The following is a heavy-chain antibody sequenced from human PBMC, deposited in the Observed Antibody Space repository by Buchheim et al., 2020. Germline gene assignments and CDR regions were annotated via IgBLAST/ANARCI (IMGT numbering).Heavy chain of an antibody. CDR3: ATGGTFLGGRALSNYFDT. J-gene: IGHJ1*01. V-gene: IGHV3-30*03. CDR2: ISSDGGNE. D-gene: IGHD3-9*01. CDR1: GFNFKNYG. Sequence: QVQLVESGGGVVKPGGSLRLSCTTSGFNFKNYGMHWVRQVPGKGLEWVALISSDGGNEYYGGSVKGRFIISRDNSTKTLYLQMNNVGAEDTALYHCATGGTFLGGRALSNYFDTWGHGT.